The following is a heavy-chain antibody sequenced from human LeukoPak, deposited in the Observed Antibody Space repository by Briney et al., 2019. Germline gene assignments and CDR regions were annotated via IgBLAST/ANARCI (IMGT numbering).Heavy chain of an antibody. J-gene: IGHJ6*02. Sequence: SETLSLTCTVSGGSISSYYWSWIRQPPGKGLEWIGYIYYSGSTNYNPSLKSRVTISVDTSKNQFSLKLSSVTAADTAVYYCARGYCSSTSCYAYIPDYYYYGMDVWGQGTTVTVSS. CDR3: ARGYCSSTSCYAYIPDYYYYGMDV. V-gene: IGHV4-59*01. CDR1: GGSISSYY. D-gene: IGHD2-2*01. CDR2: IYYSGST.